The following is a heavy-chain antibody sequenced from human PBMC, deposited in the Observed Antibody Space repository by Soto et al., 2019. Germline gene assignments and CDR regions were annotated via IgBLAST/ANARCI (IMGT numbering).Heavy chain of an antibody. V-gene: IGHV4-39*01. Sequence: SETLSLTCTVSGASINTYSWGWIRQTPEKGLEWIATISDSRTTYHNPSLKSRVIMSVDTSKNQVSLNLNSVTAADTAVYYCARRTGVGGSWFFDYWGPGTLVTVSS. CDR2: ISDSRTT. CDR1: GASINTYS. J-gene: IGHJ4*02. D-gene: IGHD3-10*01. CDR3: ARRTGVGGSWFFDY.